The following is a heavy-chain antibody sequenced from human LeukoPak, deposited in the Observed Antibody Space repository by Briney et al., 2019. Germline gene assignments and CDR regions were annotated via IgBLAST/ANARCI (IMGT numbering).Heavy chain of an antibody. Sequence: SGGSLRLSCAASGFTFSSYEMNWVRQAPGKGLEWVSYISSSGSTIYYADSVKGRFTISRDNAKNSLYLQMNSLRAEDTAVYYCARDFFPSYSGYDLLAAFDIWGQGTMVTVSS. J-gene: IGHJ3*02. CDR2: ISSSGSTI. CDR3: ARDFFPSYSGYDLLAAFDI. CDR1: GFTFSSYE. D-gene: IGHD5-12*01. V-gene: IGHV3-48*03.